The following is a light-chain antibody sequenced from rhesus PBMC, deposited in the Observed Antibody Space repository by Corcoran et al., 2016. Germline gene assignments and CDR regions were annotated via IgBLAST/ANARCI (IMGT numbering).Light chain of an antibody. V-gene: IGLV2-32*02. Sequence: QAALTQPRSVSESPGQSVTISCTGTSSDIGGYKYVSWYQQHPDTAPKLMIYEVSKRPSGVSDRFSGSKSGNTASLTISGLQAEDEADYYCYSYAGSNTYIFGSGTRLSVL. CDR3: YSYAGSNTYI. J-gene: IGLJ1*01. CDR1: SSDIGGYKY. CDR2: EVS.